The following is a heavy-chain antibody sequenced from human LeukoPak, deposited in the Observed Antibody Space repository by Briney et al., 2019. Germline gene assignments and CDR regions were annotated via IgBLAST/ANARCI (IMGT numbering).Heavy chain of an antibody. CDR1: GYSFSSYY. CDR3: ARPGYCTSTTCWDLDY. D-gene: IGHD2-2*01. Sequence: PGESLKISCQVSGYSFSSYYIGWVRQMRGKALECLEIVYPGDANTRYSPSFQGKVTISVDKSISTAYLQWSSLKASDTAMYYCARPGYCTSTTCWDLDYWGQGTLVTVSP. CDR2: VYPGDANT. J-gene: IGHJ4*02. V-gene: IGHV5-51*01.